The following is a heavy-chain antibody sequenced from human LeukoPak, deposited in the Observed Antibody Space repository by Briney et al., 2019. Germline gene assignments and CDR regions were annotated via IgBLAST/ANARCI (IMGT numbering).Heavy chain of an antibody. CDR1: GYTFTSYA. D-gene: IGHD2-15*01. CDR2: INTNTGNP. CDR3: ARDPRTGISPPDY. V-gene: IGHV7-4-1*02. Sequence: GGSLRLSCAASGYTFTSYAMNWVRQAPGQGLEWMGWINTNTGNPTYAQGFTGRFVFSLDTSVSTAYLQISSLKAEDTAVYYCARDPRTGISPPDYWGQGTLVTVSS. J-gene: IGHJ4*02.